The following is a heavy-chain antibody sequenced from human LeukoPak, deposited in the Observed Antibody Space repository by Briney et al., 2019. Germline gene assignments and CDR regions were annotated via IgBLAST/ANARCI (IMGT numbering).Heavy chain of an antibody. V-gene: IGHV4-39*01. CDR3: ASFYCSGGSCYQYYYYYYMDV. CDR2: IYYSGST. Sequence: PETLSLTCIVSGGSINSSSYYWGWIRQPPGKGLEWIGIIYYSGSTYYNPSLKSRVTISVDTSKNQFSLKLSSVTAADTAVYYCASFYCSGGSCYQYYYYYYMDVWGKGTTVTISS. J-gene: IGHJ6*03. D-gene: IGHD2-15*01. CDR1: GGSINSSSYY.